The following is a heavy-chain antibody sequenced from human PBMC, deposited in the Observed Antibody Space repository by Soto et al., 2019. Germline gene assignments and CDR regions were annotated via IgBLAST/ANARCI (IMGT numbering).Heavy chain of an antibody. CDR2: IYSGGRT. CDR3: ARAEIAVDAFDI. J-gene: IGHJ3*02. Sequence: EVQLVESGGGLVQPGGSLRLSCVASGFTVSSNYMSWVRQAPGKGLEWVSVIYSGGRTYYADSVKGRFTISRDSSKNTMYLQMNSLRAEDTAVYYCARAEIAVDAFDIWGQGTMVTVSS. V-gene: IGHV3-66*01. CDR1: GFTVSSNY. D-gene: IGHD6-19*01.